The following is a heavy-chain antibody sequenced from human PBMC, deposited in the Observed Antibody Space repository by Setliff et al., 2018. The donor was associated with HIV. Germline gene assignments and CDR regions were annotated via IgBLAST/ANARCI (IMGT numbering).Heavy chain of an antibody. CDR3: ARGSGYFSYFDY. V-gene: IGHV4-34*01. Sequence: PSETLSLTCAVYGGSFSGYYWSWIRQPPGKGLEWIGEINHSGSTNYNPSLKSRVTILVDTSKNQFSLKLSSVTAADTAVYYCARGSGYFSYFDYWGQGTLVTVS. CDR1: GGSFSGYY. CDR2: INHSGST. D-gene: IGHD3-22*01. J-gene: IGHJ4*02.